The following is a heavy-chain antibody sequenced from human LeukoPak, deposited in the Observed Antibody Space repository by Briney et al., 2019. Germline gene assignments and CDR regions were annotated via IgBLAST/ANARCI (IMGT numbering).Heavy chain of an antibody. CDR2: ISGSSNIK. CDR3: ARGIFYGSGTQSFDY. D-gene: IGHD3-10*01. Sequence: GGSLRLSRAASGFTFSYYSMSWIRQAPGKGLEWISYISGSSNIKHFADSVKGRFTISRDNAKESLYLQMDSLRDEDTAFYFCARGIFYGSGTQSFDYWGQGTLVTVSS. J-gene: IGHJ4*02. CDR1: GFTFSYYS. V-gene: IGHV3-48*02.